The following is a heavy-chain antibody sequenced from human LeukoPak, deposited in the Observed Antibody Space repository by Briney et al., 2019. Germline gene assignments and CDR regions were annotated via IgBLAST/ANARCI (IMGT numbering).Heavy chain of an antibody. V-gene: IGHV4-59*01. J-gene: IGHJ5*02. CDR1: VGSISSYY. D-gene: IGHD3-10*01. Sequence: SETLSLTCTLSVGSISSYYWSLVRQPPGKGLEWIGYIYYSGSTNYNPSLKSRVTISVDTSKNQFSLKLSSVTAADTAMYYCASGAGRDWFDPWGQGTLVTVSS. CDR2: IYYSGST. CDR3: ASGAGRDWFDP.